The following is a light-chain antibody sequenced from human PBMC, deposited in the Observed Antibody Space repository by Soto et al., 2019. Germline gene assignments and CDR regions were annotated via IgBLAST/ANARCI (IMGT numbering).Light chain of an antibody. V-gene: IGLV1-40*01. CDR1: SSNIGAGYD. J-gene: IGLJ3*02. CDR2: GNS. Sequence: QSVLTQPPSVSGAPGQRVTISCTGSSSNIGAGYDVHWYQQLPGTAPKLLIYGNSNRPSGVPDRFSGSKSVTSASLAITGLQAADEAEYSCPSYDSSLSGWVFGGGTTLTVL. CDR3: PSYDSSLSGWV.